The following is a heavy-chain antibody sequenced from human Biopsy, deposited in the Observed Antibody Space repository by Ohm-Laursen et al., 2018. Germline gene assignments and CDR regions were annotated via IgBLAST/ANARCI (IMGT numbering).Heavy chain of an antibody. J-gene: IGHJ2*01. V-gene: IGHV4-59*06. D-gene: IGHD3-9*01. Sequence: GTLSLTCSVPGGSIISYYWTWIRQRPGKGLEWIGYISYNERTHYNPSLTSRLAISFDTSNNRISLQLRSVSVADTAVYYCVREPKTGTAEAWYFDLWGRGSPVTVPS. CDR1: GGSIISYY. CDR3: VREPKTGTAEAWYFDL. CDR2: ISYNERT.